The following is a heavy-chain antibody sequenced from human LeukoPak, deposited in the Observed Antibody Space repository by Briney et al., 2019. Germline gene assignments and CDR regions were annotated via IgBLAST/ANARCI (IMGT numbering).Heavy chain of an antibody. J-gene: IGHJ4*02. CDR3: ARDYCSTTTRLDY. D-gene: IGHD2-2*01. CDR2: ISSSSSYI. Sequence: GGSLRLSCAASGFTFSSYSMNWVRQAPGKGLEWVSSISSSSSYIYYADSVKGRFTISREDSKNTLYLQMNSLRVEDTAMYYCARDYCSTTTRLDYWGQGTLVTVSS. CDR1: GFTFSSYS. V-gene: IGHV3-21*01.